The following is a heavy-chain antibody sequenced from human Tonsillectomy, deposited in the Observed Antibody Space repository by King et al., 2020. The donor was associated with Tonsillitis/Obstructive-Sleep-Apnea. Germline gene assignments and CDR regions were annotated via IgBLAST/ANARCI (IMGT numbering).Heavy chain of an antibody. CDR3: ARGVPDNSDDYGSWFDP. V-gene: IGHV1-46*01. CDR1: GYTFTTYF. J-gene: IGHJ5*02. Sequence: VQLVESGAEVKKPGASVKVSCKASGYTFTTYFMHWVRQAPGQGLEWMGIVNPSGGSTIYAQKFQGRVTMTRDTSTSTVYMELSSLRSEDTAVYYCARGVPDNSDDYGSWFDPWGQGTLVTVSS. CDR2: VNPSGGST. D-gene: IGHD3-22*01.